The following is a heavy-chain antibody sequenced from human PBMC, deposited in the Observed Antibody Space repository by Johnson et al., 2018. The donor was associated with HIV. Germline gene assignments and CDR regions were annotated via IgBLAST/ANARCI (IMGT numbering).Heavy chain of an antibody. V-gene: IGHV3-7*05. CDR2: IKQDGSEK. CDR3: TVRIGLILVGTRRDQDI. Sequence: MSWVRQAPGKGLEWVAHIKQDGSEKYYVDSVKGRFTISRDNAKNSLYLQMNSLKTEDTAVYYCTVRIGLILVGTRRDQDIWGQGTMVTVSS. J-gene: IGHJ3*02. D-gene: IGHD3-22*01.